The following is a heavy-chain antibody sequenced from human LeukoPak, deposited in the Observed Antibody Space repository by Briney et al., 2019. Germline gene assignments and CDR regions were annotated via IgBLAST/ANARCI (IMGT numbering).Heavy chain of an antibody. V-gene: IGHV3-23*01. CDR3: AKGGSYYDSSPNY. CDR2: ISGSGGST. CDR1: GFTFSSDA. J-gene: IGHJ4*02. Sequence: PGGSLRLSCAASGFTFSSDAMSWVRQAPGKGREWGSAISGSGGSTYYADSVKGRFTISRDNSKNTLYLQMNSLRDEDTAVYYCAKGGSYYDSSPNYWGQGTLVTVSS. D-gene: IGHD3-22*01.